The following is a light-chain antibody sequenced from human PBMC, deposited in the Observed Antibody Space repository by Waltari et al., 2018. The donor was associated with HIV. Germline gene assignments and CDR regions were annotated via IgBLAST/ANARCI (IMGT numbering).Light chain of an antibody. V-gene: IGLV7-43*01. CDR1: TGPVNHDFY. Sequence: QTVVTQEASLTVSPGGTITLTCSSDTGPVNHDFYSSWIQQKPGQPPRTLIYSTTKKHSWTPARFSGALIGGKAVLTMSGAQSEDEADYYCLLSVDDSWVFGGGTKVTVL. CDR3: LLSVDDSWV. CDR2: STT. J-gene: IGLJ3*02.